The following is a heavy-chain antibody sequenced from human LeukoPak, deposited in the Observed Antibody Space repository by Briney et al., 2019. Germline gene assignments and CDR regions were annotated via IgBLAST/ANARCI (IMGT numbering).Heavy chain of an antibody. V-gene: IGHV3-53*04. D-gene: IGHD2-21*02. CDR1: GFTVSSNY. CDR2: IYSGGST. Sequence: PGGSLRLSCAASGFTVSSNYMSWVRQAPGKGLEWVSVIYSGGSTYYADSVKGRFAISRHNSKNTLYLQMNSLRAEDTAVYYCARDCGAWGDWSGLDVWGQGTTVTVSS. CDR3: ARDCGAWGDWSGLDV. J-gene: IGHJ6*02.